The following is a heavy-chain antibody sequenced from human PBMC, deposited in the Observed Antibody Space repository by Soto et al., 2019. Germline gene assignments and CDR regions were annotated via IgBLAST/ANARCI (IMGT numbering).Heavy chain of an antibody. Sequence: SETLSLTCTVSGGSISSGGYYWSWIRQHPGKGLEWIGYIYYSGSTYYNPSLKSRVTISVDTSKNQFSLKLSSVTAADTAVYYCVRVLANSGMDVWGQGTTVTVSS. V-gene: IGHV4-31*03. J-gene: IGHJ6*02. CDR3: VRVLANSGMDV. CDR1: GGSISSGGYY. CDR2: IYYSGST.